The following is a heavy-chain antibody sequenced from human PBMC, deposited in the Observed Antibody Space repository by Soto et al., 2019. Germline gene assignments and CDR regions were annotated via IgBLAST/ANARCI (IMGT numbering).Heavy chain of an antibody. CDR3: AREGTGSSWFRSAYAFDI. V-gene: IGHV6-1*01. D-gene: IGHD6-13*01. CDR1: GDSVSSNSAA. CDR2: TYYRSKWYN. Sequence: SQTLSLTCAISGDSVSSNSAAWNWIRQSPSRGLEWLGRTYYRSKWYNDYAVSVKSRITINPDTSKNQFSLQLNSVTPEDTAVYYCAREGTGSSWFRSAYAFDIWGQGTMVTVSS. J-gene: IGHJ3*02.